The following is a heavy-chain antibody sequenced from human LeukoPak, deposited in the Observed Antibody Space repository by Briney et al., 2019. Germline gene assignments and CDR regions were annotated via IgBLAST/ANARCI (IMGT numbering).Heavy chain of an antibody. D-gene: IGHD3-22*01. CDR3: ARGWYYYDSSGYPVYFDY. V-gene: IGHV3-7*04. Sequence: PGGSLRLSCTTSGFNFSDPRMTWVRQAPGKGLNGVANINRDGTEKRFLASVEGRFTISRDNAKNSLDLQMRSLRPQDTAVYYCARGWYYYDSSGYPVYFDYWGQGTLVTVSS. CDR2: INRDGTEK. J-gene: IGHJ4*02. CDR1: GFNFSDPR.